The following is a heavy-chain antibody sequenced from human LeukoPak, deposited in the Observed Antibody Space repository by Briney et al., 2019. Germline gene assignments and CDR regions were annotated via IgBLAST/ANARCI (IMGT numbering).Heavy chain of an antibody. Sequence: SETLSLTCTVSGGSISSYYWSWIRQPPGKGLEWIGYIYYSGSTNYNPSLKSRVTISVDRSKNQFSLKLSSVTAADTAVYYCARVRGRNAFDIWGQGTMVTVSS. CDR2: IYYSGST. J-gene: IGHJ3*02. CDR1: GGSISSYY. V-gene: IGHV4-59*01. CDR3: ARVRGRNAFDI.